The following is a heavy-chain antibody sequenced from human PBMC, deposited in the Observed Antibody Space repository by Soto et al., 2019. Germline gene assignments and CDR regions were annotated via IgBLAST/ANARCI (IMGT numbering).Heavy chain of an antibody. V-gene: IGHV1-2*04. D-gene: IGHD6-25*01. CDR1: GYSFTDYH. CDR3: ARRKERSGPNYFDY. J-gene: IGHJ4*02. CDR2: INPKSGGT. Sequence: QVQLVQSGAEVKKPGASVRVSCKASGYSFTDYHIHWVRQAPGQGLEWLGRINPKSGGTSTAQKFQGWVTMTRDRSISTVYMELTRLRSEDTAVYYCARRKERSGPNYFDYWGLGTLVTVSS.